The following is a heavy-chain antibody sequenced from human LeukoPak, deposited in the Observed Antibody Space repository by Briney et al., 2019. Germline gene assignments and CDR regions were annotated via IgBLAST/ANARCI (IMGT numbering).Heavy chain of an antibody. D-gene: IGHD2-2*02. CDR2: IYYGGGA. CDR3: AKYYTWSRPSAP. V-gene: IGHV4-39*01. Sequence: SETLYTTLSVSCASLIYSRYSLGSIRPPPGKGLEWIGSIYYGGGAYYNPSLKSRVTISVDTSKNQFFLNLSSVSAADTAVYYCAKYYTWSRPSAPWGQGTLVTVSS. CDR1: CASLIYSRYS. J-gene: IGHJ5*02.